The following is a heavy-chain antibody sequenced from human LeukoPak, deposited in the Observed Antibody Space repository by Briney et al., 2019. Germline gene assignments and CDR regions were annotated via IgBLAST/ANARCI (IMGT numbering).Heavy chain of an antibody. CDR3: ASFSDYGGNFFDY. J-gene: IGHJ4*02. D-gene: IGHD4-23*01. CDR1: GGSISSYY. Sequence: SETLSLTCTVSGGSISSYYWSWIRQPPGKGLEWIGYIYHNGRTNYNPSLKSRVTISVDTSENQFPLKLSSVTAADTAVYYCASFSDYGGNFFDYWGQGTLVTISS. V-gene: IGHV4-59*08. CDR2: IYHNGRT.